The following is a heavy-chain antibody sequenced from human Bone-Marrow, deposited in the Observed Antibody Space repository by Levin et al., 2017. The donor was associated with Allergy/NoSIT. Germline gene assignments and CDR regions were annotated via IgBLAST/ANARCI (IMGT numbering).Heavy chain of an antibody. CDR1: GGSISSSNW. CDR3: ARSLRGYSYGRSMDV. J-gene: IGHJ6*02. V-gene: IGHV4-4*02. D-gene: IGHD5-18*01. CDR2: IYHSGST. Sequence: PSETLSLTCAVSGGSISSSNWWSWVRQPPGKGLEWIGEIYHSGSTNYNPSLKSRVTISVDKSKNQFSLKLSSVTAADTAVYYCARSLRGYSYGRSMDVWGQGTTVTVSS.